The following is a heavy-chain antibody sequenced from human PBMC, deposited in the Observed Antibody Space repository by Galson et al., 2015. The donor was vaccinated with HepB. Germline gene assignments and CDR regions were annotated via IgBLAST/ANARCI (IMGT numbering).Heavy chain of an antibody. CDR1: GGTFSRYA. J-gene: IGHJ6*02. Sequence: SVKVSCKASGGTFSRYAISWVRQAPGQGLEWMGGIIPIFGTANYAQKFQGRVTITADESTSTAYMELSSLRSEDTAVYYCACSGDTYSSSQYYYYYGMDVWGQGTTVTVSS. V-gene: IGHV1-69*13. D-gene: IGHD6-6*01. CDR2: IIPIFGTA. CDR3: ACSGDTYSSSQYYYYYGMDV.